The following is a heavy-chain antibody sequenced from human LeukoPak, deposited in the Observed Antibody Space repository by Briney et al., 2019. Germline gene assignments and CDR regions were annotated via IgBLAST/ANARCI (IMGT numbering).Heavy chain of an antibody. J-gene: IGHJ4*02. CDR3: ARSYGSGSYYLFDY. CDR2: IYYSGST. V-gene: IGHV4-39*07. CDR1: GGSISSSSYY. D-gene: IGHD3-10*01. Sequence: SETLSLTCTVSGGSISSSSYYWGWIRQPPGKGLEWIGSIYYSGSTYYNPSLKSRVTISVDMSKNQFSLKLSSVTAADTAVYYCARSYGSGSYYLFDYWGQGTLVTVSS.